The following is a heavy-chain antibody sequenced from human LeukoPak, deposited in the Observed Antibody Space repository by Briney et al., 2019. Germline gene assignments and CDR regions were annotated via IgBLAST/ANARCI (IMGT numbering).Heavy chain of an antibody. D-gene: IGHD3-9*01. CDR1: GFTFDDYA. Sequence: GGSLRLSCAASGFTFDDYAMHWVRQAPGKGLEWVSLISWDGDSTYYADSVKGRFTISRDNSKNSLYLQMNSLGAEDTAVYNCAKDRRRDDVLTGSFSDWGQGTLVTVSS. CDR3: AKDRRRDDVLTGSFSD. V-gene: IGHV3-43D*03. J-gene: IGHJ4*02. CDR2: ISWDGDST.